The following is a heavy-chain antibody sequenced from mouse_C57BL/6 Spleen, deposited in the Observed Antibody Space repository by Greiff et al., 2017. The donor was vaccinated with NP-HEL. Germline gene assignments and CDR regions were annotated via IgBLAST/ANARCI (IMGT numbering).Heavy chain of an antibody. CDR1: GFTFSSYA. J-gene: IGHJ4*01. D-gene: IGHD2-1*01. V-gene: IGHV5-4*01. CDR2: ISDGGSYT. Sequence: DVQLVESGGGLVKPGGSLKLSCAASGFTFSSYAMSWVRQTPEKRLEWVATISDGGSYTYYPDNVKGRFTISRDNAKNNLYLQMSHLKSEDTAMYYCARAYGTHAMDYWGQGTSVTVSS. CDR3: ARAYGTHAMDY.